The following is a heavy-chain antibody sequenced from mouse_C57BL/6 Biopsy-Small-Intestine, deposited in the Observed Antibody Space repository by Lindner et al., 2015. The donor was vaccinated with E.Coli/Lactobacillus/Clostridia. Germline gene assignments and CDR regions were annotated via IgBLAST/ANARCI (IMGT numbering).Heavy chain of an antibody. CDR1: GYTFTSYW. V-gene: IGHV1-50*01. Sequence: VQLQESGAELVKPGASVKLSCKASGYTFTSYWMQWVKQRPGQGLEWIGEIDPSDSYTNYNQKFKGKATLTVDTFSSTAYMQLSSLTSEDSAVYYCARSLYSNYAYWGQGTLVTVSA. CDR3: ARSLYSNYAY. CDR2: IDPSDSYT. J-gene: IGHJ3*01. D-gene: IGHD2-5*01.